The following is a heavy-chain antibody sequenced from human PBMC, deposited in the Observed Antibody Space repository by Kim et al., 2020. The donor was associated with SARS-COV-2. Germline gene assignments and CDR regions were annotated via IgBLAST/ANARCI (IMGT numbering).Heavy chain of an antibody. Sequence: GRFTISRDNAKNSLYLQMNSLRAEDTALYYCAKERYSSGWYAPPVFDYWGQGTLVTVSS. CDR3: AKERYSSGWYAPPVFDY. D-gene: IGHD6-19*01. V-gene: IGHV3-9*01. J-gene: IGHJ4*02.